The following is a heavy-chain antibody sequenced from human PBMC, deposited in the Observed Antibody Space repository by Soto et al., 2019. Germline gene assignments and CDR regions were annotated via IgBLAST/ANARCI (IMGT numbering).Heavy chain of an antibody. V-gene: IGHV1-3*01. D-gene: IGHD2-21*02. CDR1: GYTFTTYA. Sequence: ASVKVSCKASGYTFTTYAIHWVRQAPGQRLEWMGWINAGNGDTKYSQKFQGRVTITRDTSARTVYMELSSLRSEDTTVYYCARGPPLAYCGGDSHWYFDLWGRGTLVTVSS. CDR3: ARGPPLAYCGGDSHWYFDL. J-gene: IGHJ2*01. CDR2: INAGNGDT.